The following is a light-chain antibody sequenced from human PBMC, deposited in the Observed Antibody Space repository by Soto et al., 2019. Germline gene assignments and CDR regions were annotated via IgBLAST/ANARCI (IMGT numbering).Light chain of an antibody. V-gene: IGLV2-14*01. CDR2: DVS. J-gene: IGLJ1*01. CDR1: SSDVGAYTY. CDR3: TSYTSNSTPYV. Sequence: QSALTQPASVSGSPGQSITISCAGTSSDVGAYTYVSWYQQHPGKAPKLMIYDVSNRPSGVSNRFSGSKSGNTAFLSISGLQAEDDADYYCTSYTSNSTPYVFGGGTKLTVL.